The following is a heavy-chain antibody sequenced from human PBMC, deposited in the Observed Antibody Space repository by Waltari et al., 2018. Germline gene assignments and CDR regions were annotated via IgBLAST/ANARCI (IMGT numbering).Heavy chain of an antibody. J-gene: IGHJ4*02. Sequence: QLQLQESGPGLVKPSETLSLTCTVSGGSIRSSSYYSGWIRQPPGKGLEWIGSIYYSGSTYYNPSLKSRVTISVDTSKNQFSLKLSSVTAADTAVYYCAREGLLWFGESPLYFDYWGQGTLVTVSS. D-gene: IGHD3-10*01. V-gene: IGHV4-39*07. CDR2: IYYSGST. CDR3: AREGLLWFGESPLYFDY. CDR1: GGSIRSSSYY.